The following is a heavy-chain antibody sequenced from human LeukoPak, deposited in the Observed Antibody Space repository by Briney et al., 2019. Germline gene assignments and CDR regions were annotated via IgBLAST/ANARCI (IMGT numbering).Heavy chain of an antibody. Sequence: PGGSLRLSCAASGFTFSSYGMHWVRQAPGKGLEWVSYISSSSSTIYYADSVKGRFTISRDNAKNSLYLQMNSLRAEDTAVYYCASAGYCSSTSCYRGGYWGQGTLVTVSS. V-gene: IGHV3-48*01. CDR2: ISSSSSTI. J-gene: IGHJ4*02. D-gene: IGHD2-2*01. CDR3: ASAGYCSSTSCYRGGY. CDR1: GFTFSSYG.